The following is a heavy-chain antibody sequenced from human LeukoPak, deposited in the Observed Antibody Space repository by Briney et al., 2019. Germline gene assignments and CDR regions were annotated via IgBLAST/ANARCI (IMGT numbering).Heavy chain of an antibody. V-gene: IGHV3-74*01. D-gene: IGHD1-14*01. CDR1: GFTFGTFW. CDR2: INPEETTT. CDR3: ARGGLEPVDY. Sequence: PGGSLRLSCAASGFTFGTFWMHWVRQAPGKGLVWVSRINPEETTTNYADAVKGRFTISRDNAKNTLYLQMNSLRAEDTAVYYRARGGLEPVDYWGQGTLVTVSS. J-gene: IGHJ4*02.